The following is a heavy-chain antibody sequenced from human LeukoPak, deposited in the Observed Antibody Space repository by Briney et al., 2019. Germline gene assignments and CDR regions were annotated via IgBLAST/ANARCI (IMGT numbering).Heavy chain of an antibody. V-gene: IGHV3-13*01. D-gene: IGHD6-19*01. CDR2: IGTAGNT. CDR3: ARSKSYSSGWTDFDC. Sequence: GGSLRLSCTASGFTFNRYAMNGVRQPTGKGQERVSVIGTAGNTYYTDSVKGRFTISRENAKNSLYLQMDNLRAEDTAVYYCARSKSYSSGWTDFDCWGQGTLVTVSS. CDR1: GFTFNRYA. J-gene: IGHJ4*02.